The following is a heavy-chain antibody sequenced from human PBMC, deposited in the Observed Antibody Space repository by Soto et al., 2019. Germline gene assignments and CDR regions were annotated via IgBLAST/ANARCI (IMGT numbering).Heavy chain of an antibody. CDR2: ISYDGSNQ. V-gene: IGHV3-30*18. J-gene: IGHJ4*02. D-gene: IGHD6-19*01. Sequence: PGGSLRLSCAASGFTVSSYGMHWVRQAPGKGLEWVAVISYDGSNQYYADSVKGRFTISRDKSKNTVYLQMTTLRREDAAVYYCAKAHGYSSGWRADSWGQGTRVTVSS. CDR1: GFTVSSYG. CDR3: AKAHGYSSGWRADS.